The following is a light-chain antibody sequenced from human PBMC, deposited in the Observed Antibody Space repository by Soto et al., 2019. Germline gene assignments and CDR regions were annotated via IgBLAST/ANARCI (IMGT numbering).Light chain of an antibody. Sequence: EIVMTQSPATLSVSPGERATVSCRASQSVSSNLAWYQQKPGQAPRLLIYGASTRATGIPARFSGSGSGTEFPRTIGSLQSEDFAVYYCQQYNNWPRTFGQGTQLEIK. CDR2: GAS. J-gene: IGKJ2*01. V-gene: IGKV3-15*01. CDR1: QSVSSN. CDR3: QQYNNWPRT.